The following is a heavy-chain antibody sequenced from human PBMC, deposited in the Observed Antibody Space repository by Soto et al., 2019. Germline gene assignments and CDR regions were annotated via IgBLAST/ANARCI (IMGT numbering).Heavy chain of an antibody. CDR1: GFTFSSYA. Sequence: PGGSLRLSCAASGFTFSSYAMHWVRQAPGKGLEWVAVISYDGSNKYYADSVKGRFTISRDNSKNTLYLQMNSLRAEDTAVYYCARGGEGGSSSLGYWGQGTLVTVSS. CDR3: ARGGEGGSSSLGY. CDR2: ISYDGSNK. V-gene: IGHV3-30-3*01. D-gene: IGHD6-6*01. J-gene: IGHJ4*02.